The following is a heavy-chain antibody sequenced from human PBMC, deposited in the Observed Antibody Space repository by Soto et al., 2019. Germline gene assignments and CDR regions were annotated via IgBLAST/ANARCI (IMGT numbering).Heavy chain of an antibody. V-gene: IGHV1-69*13. CDR1: GDTFSSYA. Sequence: SVKVSCRASGDTFSSYAITWVRQAPGQGLEWMGGIIPFFDTANYAQQFQGRVTITADESTSTAYMELSSLRSEDTAVYYCARHDCISSSCYYYYYYVMDVWGQGTTVTVSS. CDR3: ARHDCISSSCYYYYYYVMDV. CDR2: IIPFFDTA. J-gene: IGHJ6*02. D-gene: IGHD2-2*01.